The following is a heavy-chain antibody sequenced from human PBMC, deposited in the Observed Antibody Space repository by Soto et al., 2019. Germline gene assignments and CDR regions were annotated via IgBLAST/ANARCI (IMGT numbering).Heavy chain of an antibody. CDR3: ARGSYCGGDCYYYYGMDV. Sequence: QVQLVQSGAEVKKPGASVKVSCKASGYTFTSYDINWVRQATGQGLEWMGWMNPNSGNTGYAQKFQGRVTITRNTSIGTAYMELSSLRSEDTAVYYCARGSYCGGDCYYYYGMDVWGQGTTVTVSS. CDR2: MNPNSGNT. D-gene: IGHD2-21*02. V-gene: IGHV1-8*01. CDR1: GYTFTSYD. J-gene: IGHJ6*02.